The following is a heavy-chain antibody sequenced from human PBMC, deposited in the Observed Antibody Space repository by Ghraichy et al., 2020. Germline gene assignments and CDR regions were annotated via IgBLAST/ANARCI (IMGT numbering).Heavy chain of an antibody. CDR3: ARGFQGRQLVLLHDY. Sequence: GGSLRLSCAASGFTFSSYSMNWVRQAPGKGLEWVSSISSSSSYIYYADSVKGRFTISRDNAKNSLYLQMNSLRAEDTAVYYCARGFQGRQLVLLHDYWGQGTLVTVSS. CDR2: ISSSSSYI. D-gene: IGHD6-13*01. V-gene: IGHV3-21*01. CDR1: GFTFSSYS. J-gene: IGHJ4*02.